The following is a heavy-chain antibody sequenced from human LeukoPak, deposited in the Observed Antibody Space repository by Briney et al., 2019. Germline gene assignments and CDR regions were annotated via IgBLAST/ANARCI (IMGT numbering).Heavy chain of an antibody. CDR2: IYSGGST. CDR1: GFTVSSNY. V-gene: IGHV3-53*05. D-gene: IGHD7-27*01. Sequence: GGSLRLSCAASGFTVSSNYMSWVRQAPGKGLEWVSVIYSGGSTYYADSVKGRFTISRDNSKNTLYLQMNSLRAEDTAVYYCARVLTLGIWDYFDYWGQGTLVTVSS. CDR3: ARVLTLGIWDYFDY. J-gene: IGHJ4*02.